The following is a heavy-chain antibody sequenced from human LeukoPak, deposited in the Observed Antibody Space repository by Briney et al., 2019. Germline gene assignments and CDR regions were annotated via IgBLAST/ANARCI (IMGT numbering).Heavy chain of an antibody. Sequence: GASVKVSCKASGGTFSSYAISWVRQAPGQGLEWMGIINPSGGSTSYAQKFQGRVTMTRDMSTSTVYMELSSLRSEDTAVYYCARNGYSYGPDANYYYYMDVWGKGTTVTVSS. CDR2: INPSGGST. D-gene: IGHD5-18*01. CDR1: GGTFSSYA. CDR3: ARNGYSYGPDANYYYYMDV. J-gene: IGHJ6*03. V-gene: IGHV1-46*01.